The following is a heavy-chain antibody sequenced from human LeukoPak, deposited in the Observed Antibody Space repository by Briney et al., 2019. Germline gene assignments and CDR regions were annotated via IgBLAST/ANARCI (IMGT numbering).Heavy chain of an antibody. J-gene: IGHJ4*02. CDR2: IYYSGST. CDR1: GGSISSYY. V-gene: IGHV4-59*01. CDR3: AREGEAGTFDY. Sequence: SETLSLTCTVSGGSISSYYWSWIRQPPGKGLEWIGYIYYSGSTNHNPSLKSRVTISVDTSKNQFSLKLSSVTAADTAVYYCAREGEAGTFDYWGQGTLVTVSS. D-gene: IGHD3-10*01.